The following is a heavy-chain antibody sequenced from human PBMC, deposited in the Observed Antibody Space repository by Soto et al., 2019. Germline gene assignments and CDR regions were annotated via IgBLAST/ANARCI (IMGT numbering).Heavy chain of an antibody. D-gene: IGHD6-13*01. J-gene: IGHJ5*02. CDR1: GYTFTSYA. V-gene: IGHV1-3*01. Sequence: GPSVKVSCKASGYTFTSYAMHWVRQAPGQRLEWMGWINAGNGNTKYSQKFQGRVTITRDTSASTAYMELSSLRSEDTAVYYCARESLTYSSSWGSWFDPWGQGTLVTVSS. CDR3: ARESLTYSSSWGSWFDP. CDR2: INAGNGNT.